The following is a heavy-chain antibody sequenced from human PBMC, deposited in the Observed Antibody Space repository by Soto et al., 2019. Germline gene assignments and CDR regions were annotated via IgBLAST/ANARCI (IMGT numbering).Heavy chain of an antibody. CDR2: IDHSGGT. CDR1: GGSFSGYY. Sequence: QVQLQQWGTKLSKPSETLSLTCAVYGGSFSGYYWSWIRQPPGKGLEWIGEIDHSGGTNYNPSLKSRVTLSVDTSNSQFSLKLSSVTAADTARYCCARGRLGGAANWGQGTLVIVSS. CDR3: ARGRLGGAAN. V-gene: IGHV4-34*01. D-gene: IGHD3-16*01. J-gene: IGHJ4*02.